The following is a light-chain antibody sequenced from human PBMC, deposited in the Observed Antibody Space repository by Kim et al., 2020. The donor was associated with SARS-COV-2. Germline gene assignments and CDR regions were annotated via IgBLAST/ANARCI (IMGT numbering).Light chain of an antibody. V-gene: IGLV4-69*01. CDR3: QTWGTGANWV. Sequence: VKLPCTLSSGHSSDAIAWHQQQPEKGPRYLMKLNSDGSPSKGDGFPDRFSGSSSGAERYLTISSLQSEDEADYYCQTWGTGANWVFGGGTQLTVL. CDR1: SGHSSDA. J-gene: IGLJ3*02. CDR2: LNSDGSP.